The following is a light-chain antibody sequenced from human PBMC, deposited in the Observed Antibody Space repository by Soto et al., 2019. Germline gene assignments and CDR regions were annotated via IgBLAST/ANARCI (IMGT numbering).Light chain of an antibody. CDR3: AYYSSRGTRV. Sequence: QSALTQPTSVSGSPGQSITIYCTGTSSDVGGYNYVSWYQQRPGKAPKFMIYEVTNRPSGVSNRFSGSTSCNTAALTISGLQVEDEADYYCAYYSSRGTRVFGTGTKLTVL. V-gene: IGLV2-14*01. CDR2: EVT. CDR1: SSDVGGYNY. J-gene: IGLJ1*01.